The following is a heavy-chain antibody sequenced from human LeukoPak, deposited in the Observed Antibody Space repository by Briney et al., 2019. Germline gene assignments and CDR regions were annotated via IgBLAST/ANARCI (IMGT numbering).Heavy chain of an antibody. D-gene: IGHD6-19*01. V-gene: IGHV3-74*01. CDR1: GFTFSGHW. CDR2: IIPDGSAT. Sequence: RGSLRLSCVAPGFTFSGHWMHWARQVPGKGLMAVSRIIPDGSATGYADSVKGRFTISRDNAKNTLYLEMNSLTPEDTALYYCTRSGYSNGYDYWGQGTLVTVSS. CDR3: TRSGYSNGYDY. J-gene: IGHJ4*02.